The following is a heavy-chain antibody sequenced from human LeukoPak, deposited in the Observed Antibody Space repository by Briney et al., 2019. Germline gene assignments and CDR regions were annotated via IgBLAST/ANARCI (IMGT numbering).Heavy chain of an antibody. Sequence: PSESLSLTCAVYGGSFSGYYWSWIRQPPGKGLEWIGEINHSGGTNYNPSLKRRVTISVDTSKNQFSLKLSSVTAAHTAVYYCARGSWRAKVVVVPAAIRGVWFDPWGQGTLVTVSS. D-gene: IGHD2-2*02. J-gene: IGHJ5*02. CDR3: ARGSWRAKVVVVPAAIRGVWFDP. CDR2: INHSGGT. V-gene: IGHV4-34*01. CDR1: GGSFSGYY.